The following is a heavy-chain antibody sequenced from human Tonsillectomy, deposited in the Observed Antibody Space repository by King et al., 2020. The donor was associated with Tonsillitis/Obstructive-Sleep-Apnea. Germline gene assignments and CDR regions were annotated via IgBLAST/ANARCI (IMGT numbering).Heavy chain of an antibody. CDR1: GLTFSSYA. J-gene: IGHJ4*02. Sequence: VQLVESGGGLVQPGGSLRLSCAASGLTFSSYAMSWVRQAPGKGLEWVSGLSGSGGSTHYADSVKGRFTISRDNSQNPVYLQMNSLRAEDTAVYYCAFSSGGIGRGLILPSYFDYWGQGTLVTVSS. CDR3: AFSSGGIGRGLILPSYFDY. D-gene: IGHD3-10*01. CDR2: LSGSGGST. V-gene: IGHV3-23*04.